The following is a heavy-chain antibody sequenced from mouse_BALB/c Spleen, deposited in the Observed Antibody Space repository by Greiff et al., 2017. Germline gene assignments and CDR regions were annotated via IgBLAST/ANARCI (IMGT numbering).Heavy chain of an antibody. CDR2: IYPGNVNT. J-gene: IGHJ4*01. CDR1: GYTFTSYY. D-gene: IGHD1-1*01. V-gene: IGHV1S56*01. CDR3: ARSLLYYAMDY. Sequence: VQLQQSGPELVKPGASVRISCKASGYTFTSYYIHWVKQRPGQGLEWIGWIYPGNVNTKYNEKFKGKATLTADKSSSTAYMQLSSLTSEDSAVYFCARSLLYYAMDYWGQGTSVTVSS.